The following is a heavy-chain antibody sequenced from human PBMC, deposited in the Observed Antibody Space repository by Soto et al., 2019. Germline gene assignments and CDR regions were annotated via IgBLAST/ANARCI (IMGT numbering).Heavy chain of an antibody. V-gene: IGHV1-69*13. D-gene: IGHD6-19*01. Sequence: GASVKVSCKASGGTFSSYAISWVRQAPVQGLEWMGGIIPIFGTANYAQKFQGRVTITADESTSTAYMELSNLRSEETAVYYCAIDFSPVAGPFDALYICCPGTMVTVSS. J-gene: IGHJ3*02. CDR2: IIPIFGTA. CDR3: AIDFSPVAGPFDALYI. CDR1: GGTFSSYA.